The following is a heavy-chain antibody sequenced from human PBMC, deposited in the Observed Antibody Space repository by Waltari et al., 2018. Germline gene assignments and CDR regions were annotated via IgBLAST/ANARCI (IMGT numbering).Heavy chain of an antibody. D-gene: IGHD1-26*01. J-gene: IGHJ3*02. CDR1: GGTFSSYD. Sequence: QVQLVQSGAEVKKPGSSVKVSCKASGGTFSSYDISWVRQAPGPGLEWMGGIIPSLGIANSAQKSQGRVTNTAPKSTRTAYMELSSLRSNDTAVYYCARGEIVGARGAFAIGGQGTMVTVSS. CDR3: ARGEIVGARGAFAI. CDR2: IIPSLGIA. V-gene: IGHV1-69*10.